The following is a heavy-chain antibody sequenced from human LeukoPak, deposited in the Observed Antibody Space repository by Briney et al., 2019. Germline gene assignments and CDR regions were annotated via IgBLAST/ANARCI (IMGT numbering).Heavy chain of an antibody. D-gene: IGHD2-15*01. CDR2: MNPNSGNT. CDR3: ARGYCSGGSCYGP. Sequence: GASVKVSCKASGYTFTSYDINWVRQATGQGLEWMGWMNPNSGNTGYAQKFQGRVTMTRNTSTSTAYIELSSLRSEDTAVYYCARGYCSGGSCYGPWGQGTLVTVSS. CDR1: GYTFTSYD. J-gene: IGHJ5*02. V-gene: IGHV1-8*01.